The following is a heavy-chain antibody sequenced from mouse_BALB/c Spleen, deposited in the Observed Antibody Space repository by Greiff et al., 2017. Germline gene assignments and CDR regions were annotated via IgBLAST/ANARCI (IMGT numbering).Heavy chain of an antibody. J-gene: IGHJ4*01. Sequence: ESGPGLVKPSQSLSLTCSVTGYSITSGYFWNWIRQVPGNKLEWMGYISYDGSNNYNPSLKNRIAITRDTSKNQFFLKLNSVTTEDTATYYCARRTGTGAMDYWGQGTSVTVSS. CDR1: GYSITSGYF. D-gene: IGHD4-1*01. V-gene: IGHV3-6*02. CDR3: ARRTGTGAMDY. CDR2: ISYDGSN.